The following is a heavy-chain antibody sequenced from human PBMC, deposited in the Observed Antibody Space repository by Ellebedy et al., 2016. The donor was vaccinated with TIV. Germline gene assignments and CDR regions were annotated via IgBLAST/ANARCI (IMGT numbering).Heavy chain of an antibody. CDR3: AKDPPRDSKSSSLA. V-gene: IGHV3-23*01. CDR2: ISGSGGST. J-gene: IGHJ4*02. CDR1: GFMFSNHG. Sequence: GGSLRLSXAASGFMFSNHGMNWVRQAPGKGLEWVSAISGSGGSTYYADSVKGRFTISRDNSKNTLYLQMNSLRAEDTAVYYCAKDPPRDSKSSSLAWGQGTLVTVSS. D-gene: IGHD3-22*01.